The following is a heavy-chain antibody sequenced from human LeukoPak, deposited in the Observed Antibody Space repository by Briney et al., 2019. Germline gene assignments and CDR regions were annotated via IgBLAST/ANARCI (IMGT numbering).Heavy chain of an antibody. CDR1: GYTFTSYD. CDR2: MNPNSGNT. V-gene: IGHV1-8*03. Sequence: ASVKVSCKASGYTFTSYDINWVRQATGQGLEWMGWMNPNSGNTGYAQKFQGRVTITRNTSISTAYMELSSLRSEDTAVYYCARGVSPMAARTQGMGAFDIWGQGTMVTVSS. CDR3: ARGVSPMAARTQGMGAFDI. J-gene: IGHJ3*02. D-gene: IGHD6-6*01.